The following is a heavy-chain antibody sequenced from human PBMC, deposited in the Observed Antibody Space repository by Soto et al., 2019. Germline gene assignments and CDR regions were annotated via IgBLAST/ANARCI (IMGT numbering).Heavy chain of an antibody. J-gene: IGHJ5*02. V-gene: IGHV4-31*03. Sequence: PSETLSLTCTVSGGSISSGGYYWSWIRQHPGKGLEWIGYIYYSGSTYYNPSLKSRVTISVDTSKNQFSLKLSSVTAADTAVYYCARSFDTPRWRVITHWFDPWGRGTLVTVSS. D-gene: IGHD3-10*01. CDR3: ARSFDTPRWRVITHWFDP. CDR1: GGSISSGGYY. CDR2: IYYSGST.